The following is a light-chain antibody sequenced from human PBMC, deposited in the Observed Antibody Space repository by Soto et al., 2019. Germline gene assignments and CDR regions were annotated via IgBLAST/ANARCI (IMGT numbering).Light chain of an antibody. CDR2: GAS. Sequence: TQPPGTLSLSRGERATLSFRASQSISTFLAWYQQKPGQAPRLLIYGASTRATGIPARFSGSGSGTEFTLTISSLQSEDFAVYYCQQYDNWPLTFGGGTKVDIK. CDR3: QQYDNWPLT. J-gene: IGKJ4*01. V-gene: IGKV3-15*01. CDR1: QSISTF.